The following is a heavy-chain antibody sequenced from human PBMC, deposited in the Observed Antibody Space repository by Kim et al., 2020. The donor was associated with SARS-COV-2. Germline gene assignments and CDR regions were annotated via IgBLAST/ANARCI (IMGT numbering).Heavy chain of an antibody. CDR1: GGTFSSYA. V-gene: IGHV1-69*04. CDR3: ARDLCSGDWGIVWLDP. Sequence: SVKVSCKASGGTFSSYAISWVRQAPGQGLEWMGRIIPILGIANYAQKFQGRVTITADKSTSTAYMELSSLRSEDTAVYYCARDLCSGDWGIVWLDPWGQ. J-gene: IGHJ5*02. D-gene: IGHD2-21*02. CDR2: IIPILGIA.